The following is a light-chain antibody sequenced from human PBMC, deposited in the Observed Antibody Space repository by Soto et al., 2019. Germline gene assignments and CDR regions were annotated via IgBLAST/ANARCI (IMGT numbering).Light chain of an antibody. CDR2: SDN. CDR3: ASWDDSLNGAV. J-gene: IGLJ7*01. CDR1: SSNIGSNT. Sequence: QSVLTQPPSASGTPGQRVTISCSGSSSNIGSNTVNWYQQLPGTAPKLLIYSDNHRPSGVPDRFSGSKSGTSASLAISGLQSEDEAGYYCASWDDSLNGAVFGGGTQLTVL. V-gene: IGLV1-44*01.